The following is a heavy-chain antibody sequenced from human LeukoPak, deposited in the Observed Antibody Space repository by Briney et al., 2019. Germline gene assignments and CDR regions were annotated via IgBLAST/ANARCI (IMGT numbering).Heavy chain of an antibody. CDR1: GFTISSYA. J-gene: IGHJ3*02. CDR3: AKEGYYDSSAYYYVDGAFDI. Sequence: QTGGSLRLSCAASGFTISSYAMHWVRQAPGKGLEWVAVMSYDGSNKYYADSVKGRFTISRDNSKNTLYLQMNSLRAEDTAVYYCAKEGYYDSSAYYYVDGAFDIWGQGTMVTVSS. D-gene: IGHD3-22*01. V-gene: IGHV3-30*04. CDR2: MSYDGSNK.